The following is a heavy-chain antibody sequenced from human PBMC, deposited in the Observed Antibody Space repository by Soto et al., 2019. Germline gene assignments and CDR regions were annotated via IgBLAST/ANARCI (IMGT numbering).Heavy chain of an antibody. Sequence: SCAASGFTFSSYAMHWVRQAPGKGLEWVAVISYDGSNKYYADSVKGRFTISRDNSKNTLYLQMNSLRAEDTAVYYCARDPYYYGSGSYSHFDYWGQGTLVTVSS. D-gene: IGHD3-10*01. J-gene: IGHJ4*02. CDR3: ARDPYYYGSGSYSHFDY. V-gene: IGHV3-30-3*01. CDR1: GFTFSSYA. CDR2: ISYDGSNK.